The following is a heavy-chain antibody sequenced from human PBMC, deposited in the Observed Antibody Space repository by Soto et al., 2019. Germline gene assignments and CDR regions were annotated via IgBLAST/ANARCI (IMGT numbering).Heavy chain of an antibody. J-gene: IGHJ4*02. CDR2: ISAYNGNT. Sequence: ASVKVSCKASGYTFTSYGISWVRQAPGQGLEWMGWISAYNGNTNYAQKLQGRVTMTTDTSTSTAYMELRSLRSDDTAVYYCARIGLMYYYDSSGYYFLDYWGQGTLVTVSS. CDR1: GYTFTSYG. V-gene: IGHV1-18*04. CDR3: ARIGLMYYYDSSGYYFLDY. D-gene: IGHD3-22*01.